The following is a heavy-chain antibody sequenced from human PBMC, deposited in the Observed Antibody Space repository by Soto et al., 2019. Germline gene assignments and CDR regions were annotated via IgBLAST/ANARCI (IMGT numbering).Heavy chain of an antibody. J-gene: IGHJ4*02. CDR3: AKRPLTAAGFDY. CDR2: ITGSGGGT. CDR1: GFTFSNYA. D-gene: IGHD6-13*01. Sequence: ESGGGLVQPGGSLRLSCAASGFTFSNYAMTWVRQAPGKGLEWVSVITGSGGGTYFVDSVKSRFTISRDNSKNTVYLQMNSLRAEDTAVYYCAKRPLTAAGFDYWGQGTLVTVSS. V-gene: IGHV3-23*01.